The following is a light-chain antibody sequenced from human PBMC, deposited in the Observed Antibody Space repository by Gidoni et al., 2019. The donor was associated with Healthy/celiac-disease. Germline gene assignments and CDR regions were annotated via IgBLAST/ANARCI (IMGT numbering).Light chain of an antibody. CDR1: SSDVGGYNY. Sequence: QSALTQPAYVSGSPGQSITISCTGTSSDVGGYNYASWYQQHPGKAPKLMIYDVSNRPSGVSNRFSGSKSGNTASLTIAGLQAEDEADYYCSSYTISSTVVFGGGTKLNVL. J-gene: IGLJ2*01. CDR2: DVS. CDR3: SSYTISSTVV. V-gene: IGLV2-14*01.